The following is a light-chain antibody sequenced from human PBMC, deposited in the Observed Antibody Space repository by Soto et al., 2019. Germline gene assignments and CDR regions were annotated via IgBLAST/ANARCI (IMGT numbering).Light chain of an antibody. CDR3: QQYDSYPYT. CDR2: KAS. J-gene: IGKJ2*01. CDR1: QSLSNW. V-gene: IGKV1-5*03. Sequence: DIQMTQSPSTLSASVGDRVTITCRASQSLSNWLGWCQQKPGKAPKLLIYKASYLESGVPSRFSGSGSGTKFTLTISSLQPDDFATYYCQQYDSYPYTFGQGTKLEIK.